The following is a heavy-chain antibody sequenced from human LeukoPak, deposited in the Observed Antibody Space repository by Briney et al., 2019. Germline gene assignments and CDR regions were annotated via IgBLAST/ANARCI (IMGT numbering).Heavy chain of an antibody. Sequence: GESLKISCAASGFTFSTYSMNWVRQAPGKGLEWVSSISSSSSYIYYADSVKGRFTISRDNAKNSLYLQMNSLRAEDTAVYYCARFALKTPPTDWGQGTLVTVSS. CDR1: GFTFSTYS. V-gene: IGHV3-21*01. J-gene: IGHJ4*02. CDR2: ISSSSSYI. CDR3: ARFALKTPPTD.